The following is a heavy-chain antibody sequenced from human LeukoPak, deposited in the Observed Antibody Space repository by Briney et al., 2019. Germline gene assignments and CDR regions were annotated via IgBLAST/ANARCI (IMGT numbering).Heavy chain of an antibody. D-gene: IGHD2-8*01. CDR2: IRYDGSNK. J-gene: IGHJ4*02. CDR1: GFTFSSYG. V-gene: IGHV3-30*02. Sequence: PGGSLRLSCAASGFTFSSYGMHWVRQAPGKGLEWVAFIRYDGSNKYYADSVKGRFTISRDNSKNTLYLQMNSLRAEDTAVYYCAKDQAPINHQMVYAFDYWGQGTWSPSPQ. CDR3: AKDQAPINHQMVYAFDY.